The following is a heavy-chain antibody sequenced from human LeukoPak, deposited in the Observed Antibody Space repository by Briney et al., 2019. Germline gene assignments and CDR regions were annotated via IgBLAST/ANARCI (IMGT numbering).Heavy chain of an antibody. V-gene: IGHV1-8*03. Sequence: GASVKVPCRASGYTFHSYDINWVRQATGKGRVWMGCMNPNSGNRGYAQKFQGRVTITRNTSISTAYMELSSLRSEDTAVYYCARRLGLRWDLQAFDIWGQGTMVTVSS. J-gene: IGHJ3*02. CDR3: ARRLGLRWDLQAFDI. CDR2: MNPNSGNR. CDR1: GYTFHSYD. D-gene: IGHD4-23*01.